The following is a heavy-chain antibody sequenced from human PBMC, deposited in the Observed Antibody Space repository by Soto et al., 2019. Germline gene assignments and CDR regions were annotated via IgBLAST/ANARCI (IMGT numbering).Heavy chain of an antibody. CDR2: ISGSGGST. V-gene: IGHV3-23*01. J-gene: IGHJ4*02. CDR1: GFTFSSYA. D-gene: IGHD6-19*01. CDR3: AKRFSSAVAGILWDYFDY. Sequence: GGSLRLSCAASGFTFSSYAMSWVRQAPGKGLEWVSAISGSGGSTYYADSVKGRFTISRDNSKNTLYLQMNSLRAEDTAVYYCAKRFSSAVAGILWDYFDYWGQGTLVTVSS.